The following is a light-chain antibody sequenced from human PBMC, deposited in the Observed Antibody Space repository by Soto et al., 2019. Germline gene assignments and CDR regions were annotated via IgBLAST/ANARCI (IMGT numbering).Light chain of an antibody. V-gene: IGLV4-60*02. CDR2: LEGSGSY. Sequence: QPVLTQSSSAFASLGSSVKLTCTLSSGHSTYIIAWHQQQPGKAPRYLMKLEGSGSYNKGSGVPDRFSGSSSGADRYLTISNLQFEDEADYYCETWDSNIRIFGGGTKLAVL. CDR3: ETWDSNIRI. CDR1: SGHSTYI. J-gene: IGLJ2*01.